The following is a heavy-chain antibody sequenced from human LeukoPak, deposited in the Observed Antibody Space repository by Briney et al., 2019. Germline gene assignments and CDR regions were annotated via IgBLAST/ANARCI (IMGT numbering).Heavy chain of an antibody. CDR1: GGSLSGYY. J-gene: IGHJ4*02. D-gene: IGHD3-3*01. V-gene: IGHV4-34*01. Sequence: SETLSLTCAVYGGSLSGYYWSWIRQPPGKGLEWIGEINHSGSTNYNPSLKSRVTISVDTSKNQFSLKLSSVTAADTAVYYCARGDYDFWSASMDYWGQGTLVTVSS. CDR3: ARGDYDFWSASMDY. CDR2: INHSGST.